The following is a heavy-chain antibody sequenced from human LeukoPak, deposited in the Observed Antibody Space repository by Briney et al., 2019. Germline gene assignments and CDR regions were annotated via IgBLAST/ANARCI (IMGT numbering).Heavy chain of an antibody. V-gene: IGHV4-34*01. J-gene: IGHJ4*02. CDR1: GGSFSGYY. CDR2: INHSGST. CDR3: ARDPVRGVSSYYFDY. D-gene: IGHD3-10*01. Sequence: SETLSLTCAVYGGSFSGYYWSWIRQPPGKGLEWMGEINHSGSTNYKPSLKSRVTISVDTYKNQFSLKLSSVTAADTAVYYCARDPVRGVSSYYFDYWGQGTLVTVSS.